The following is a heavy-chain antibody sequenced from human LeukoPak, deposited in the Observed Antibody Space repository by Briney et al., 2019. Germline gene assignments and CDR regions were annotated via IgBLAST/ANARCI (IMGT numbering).Heavy chain of an antibody. CDR3: ASYITAAGSEYFQH. V-gene: IGHV1-69*13. Sequence: ASVKVSCKASGGTLSSYTINWVRQAPGQGLEWMGGIIPIFGTADYAQKFQGRVTITADESTSTAYMELSSLRSEDTAVYYCASYITAAGSEYFQHWGQGTLVTVSS. CDR2: IIPIFGTA. J-gene: IGHJ1*01. D-gene: IGHD6-13*01. CDR1: GGTLSSYT.